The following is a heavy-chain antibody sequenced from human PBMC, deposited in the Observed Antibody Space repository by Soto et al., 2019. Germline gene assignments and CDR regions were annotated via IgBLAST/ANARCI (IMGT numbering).Heavy chain of an antibody. CDR2: IAYDGRNK. CDR3: ARELERVFDY. J-gene: IGHJ4*02. V-gene: IGHV3-30*04. Sequence: QVQLVESGGGVVQPGRSLRLSCAASGFTFSSYAMHWVRQAPGKGLEWVAVIAYDGRNKYYADSVKGRFTISRDNSKNTLDLQMNSLRIEDPAVYYCARELERVFDYWGQGTLVTVSS. D-gene: IGHD1-1*01. CDR1: GFTFSSYA.